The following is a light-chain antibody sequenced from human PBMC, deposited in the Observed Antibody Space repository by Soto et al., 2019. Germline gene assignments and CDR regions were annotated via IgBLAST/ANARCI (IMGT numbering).Light chain of an antibody. Sequence: QTVVTQEPSLTVAPGGTVTLTCALTTGAVTSDYYPNGFQRKPGQALRTLIYRTNNKHSWTPARFSGSLLGGKAALTLSGVQPEDEADYYCVLLCSGEWVFGGGTKLTVL. CDR2: RTN. CDR3: VLLCSGEWV. V-gene: IGLV7-43*01. CDR1: TGAVTSDYY. J-gene: IGLJ3*02.